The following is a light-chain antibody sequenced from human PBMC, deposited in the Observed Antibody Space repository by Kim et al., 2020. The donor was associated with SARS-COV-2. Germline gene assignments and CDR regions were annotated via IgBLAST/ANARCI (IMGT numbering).Light chain of an antibody. CDR3: MQGTHWPYT. CDR1: QSLVHSDGNTY. V-gene: IGKV2-30*02. Sequence: EVVMVQSPLSLPVTLGQPASISCRSSQSLVHSDGNTYLNWFLQRPGQSPRRLIYTVSNRASEVPDRFSGSGSGTDFTLRIGRVEAEDFGVYYCMQGTHWPYTFGQGTKLEI. CDR2: TVS. J-gene: IGKJ2*01.